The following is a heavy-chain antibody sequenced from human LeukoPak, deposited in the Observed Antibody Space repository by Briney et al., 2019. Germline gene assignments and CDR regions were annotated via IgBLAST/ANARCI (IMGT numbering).Heavy chain of an antibody. J-gene: IGHJ3*02. V-gene: IGHV1-2*02. CDR1: GYTFTGYY. D-gene: IGHD3-10*01. CDR2: INPNSGGT. CDR3: ARGGDYYGSGSYDAFDI. Sequence: ASVKVSCKASGYTFTGYYMHWVRQAPGQGLEWMGWINPNSGGTNYAQKFQGRVTMTRDTSISTAYMELSRLRSDDTAVYYCARGGDYYGSGSYDAFDIWGQGTMVTVSS.